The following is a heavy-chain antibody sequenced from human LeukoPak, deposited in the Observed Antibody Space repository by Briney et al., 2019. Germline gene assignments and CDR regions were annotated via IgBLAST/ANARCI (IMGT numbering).Heavy chain of an antibody. CDR1: GGSISSYF. D-gene: IGHD3-10*01. CDR3: ARDGADVYGRAFDY. Sequence: SETLSLTCNVSGGSISSYFWTWIRQPAGKGLEWIGRIHASGTTNYNSSLKSRVSMSVDTSKNQFSLKLASVTAADTAVYFCARDGADVYGRAFDYWGQGTLVSVSS. CDR2: IHASGTT. J-gene: IGHJ4*02. V-gene: IGHV4-4*07.